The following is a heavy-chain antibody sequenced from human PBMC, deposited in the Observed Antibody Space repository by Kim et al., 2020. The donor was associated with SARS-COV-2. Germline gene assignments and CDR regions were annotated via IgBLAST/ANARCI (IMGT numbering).Heavy chain of an antibody. V-gene: IGHV5-10-1*01. Sequence: GESLKISCKGSGYSFTSYWISWVRQMPGKGLEWMGRIDPSDSYTNYSPSFQGHVTISADKSISTAYLQWSSLKASDTAMYYCARLRSDYVWGSYRYTEGYCYYGMDVWGQGTTVTVSS. D-gene: IGHD3-16*02. CDR1: GYSFTSYW. J-gene: IGHJ6*02. CDR3: ARLRSDYVWGSYRYTEGYCYYGMDV. CDR2: IDPSDSYT.